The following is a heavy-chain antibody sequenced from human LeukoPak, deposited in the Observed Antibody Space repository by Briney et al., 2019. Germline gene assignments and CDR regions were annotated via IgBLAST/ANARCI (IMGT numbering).Heavy chain of an antibody. D-gene: IGHD3-22*01. V-gene: IGHV1-69*02. Sequence: ASVKLSCKASGGTFTSYTISCVRRAPGQGLEWMGRIIPILGIANYAQKFQGRVTITADKSTSTAYMELSSLRSEDTAVYYCARDYMKLLSFYYYYYMDVWGKGTTVTVSS. CDR1: GGTFTSYT. CDR2: IIPILGIA. J-gene: IGHJ6*03. CDR3: ARDYMKLLSFYYYYYMDV.